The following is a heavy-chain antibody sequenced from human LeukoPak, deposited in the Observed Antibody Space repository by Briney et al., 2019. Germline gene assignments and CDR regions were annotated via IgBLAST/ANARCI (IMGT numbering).Heavy chain of an antibody. D-gene: IGHD3-22*01. CDR1: GFTFSSYA. J-gene: IGHJ4*02. CDR3: AKCYYDSSGYYSD. CDR2: ISYDGSNK. Sequence: GRSLRLSCAASGFTFSSYAMHWVRQAPGKGLEWVAVISYDGSNKYYADSVKGRFTISRDNSKNTLYLQMNSLRAEDTAVYYCAKCYYDSSGYYSDWGQGTLVTVSS. V-gene: IGHV3-30-3*02.